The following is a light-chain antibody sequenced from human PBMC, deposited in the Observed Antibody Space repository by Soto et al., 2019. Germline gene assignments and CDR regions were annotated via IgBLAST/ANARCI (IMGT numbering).Light chain of an antibody. V-gene: IGKV3-20*01. J-gene: IGKJ1*01. Sequence: PGERATLSCRASQSVSSSYLAWYQQKPGQAPRLLIYGASSRATGIPDRFSGSGSGTDFTLTISRLEPEDFAVYYCQQYGTSPPWTFGQGTKVEIK. CDR3: QQYGTSPPWT. CDR2: GAS. CDR1: QSVSSSY.